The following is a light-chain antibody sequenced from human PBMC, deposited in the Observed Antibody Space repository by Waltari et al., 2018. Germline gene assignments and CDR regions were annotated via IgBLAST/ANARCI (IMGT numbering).Light chain of an antibody. V-gene: IGLV3-25*03. CDR2: KDS. CDR1: AWSTHY. Sequence: SFELTQPPSLSVSTGQTARITCSGDAWSTHYAHWHQQRPGLAPLLVIYKDSERPSGIHERFSGSSAGTTGTLTISGVQAEDEADYYCQSADSSGSVVFGGGTKLTVL. CDR3: QSADSSGSVV. J-gene: IGLJ2*01.